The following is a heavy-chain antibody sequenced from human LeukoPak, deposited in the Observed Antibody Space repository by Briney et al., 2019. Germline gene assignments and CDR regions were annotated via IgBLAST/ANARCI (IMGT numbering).Heavy chain of an antibody. V-gene: IGHV3-48*03. CDR2: ISSSGSII. J-gene: IGHJ4*02. CDR1: GFTFSGYE. D-gene: IGHD6-19*01. Sequence: GGSLRLSCAASGFTFSGYEMNWVRQAPGKGLEWVSYISSSGSIIYYADSVKGRFTISRDNAKNSLYLQMNSLRAEDTAVYYCARDDAGYSSGWYWVYWGQGTLVTVSS. CDR3: ARDDAGYSSGWYWVY.